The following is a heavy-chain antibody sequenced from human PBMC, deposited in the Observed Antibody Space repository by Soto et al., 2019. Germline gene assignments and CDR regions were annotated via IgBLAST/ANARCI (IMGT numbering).Heavy chain of an antibody. CDR2: ISGSGGST. J-gene: IGHJ5*02. CDR1: GFTFSSYA. CDR3: AKVMVKNWFDP. Sequence: PGGSLRLSCAASGFTFSSYAMGWVRQGPGKGLEWVSAISGSGGSTYYADSVKGRFTISRDNSKNTLYLQMSSLRAEDTAVYYCAKVMVKNWFDPWGQGTLVTVSS. V-gene: IGHV3-23*01. D-gene: IGHD5-18*01.